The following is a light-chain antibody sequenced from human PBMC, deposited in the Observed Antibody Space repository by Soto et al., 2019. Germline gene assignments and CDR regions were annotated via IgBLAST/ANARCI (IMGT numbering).Light chain of an antibody. CDR3: QQYYSNPPA. Sequence: DIVMTQSPVSLAVSLGERATINCKSSQSVLYSSNNKNYLAWYQQKPGQPPKLLIYWASTRESGVPDRFSGSGSGTDFTLTISSLQAEDVAVYYCQQYYSNPPAFGGGTKVEIK. CDR2: WAS. J-gene: IGKJ4*01. CDR1: QSVLYSSNNKNY. V-gene: IGKV4-1*01.